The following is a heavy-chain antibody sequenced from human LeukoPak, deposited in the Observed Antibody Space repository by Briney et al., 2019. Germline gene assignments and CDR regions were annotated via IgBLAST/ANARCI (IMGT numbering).Heavy chain of an antibody. CDR2: INHSGST. V-gene: IGHV4-39*07. D-gene: IGHD2-21*02. J-gene: IGHJ5*02. CDR3: ATGDCYSGNWFDP. Sequence: SETLSLTCTVSGDSISSGDYYWSWIRQPPGKGLEWIGEINHSGSTNYNPSLKSRVTISVDTSKNQFSLKLSSVTAADTAVYYCATGDCYSGNWFDPWGQGTLVTVSS. CDR1: GDSISSGDYY.